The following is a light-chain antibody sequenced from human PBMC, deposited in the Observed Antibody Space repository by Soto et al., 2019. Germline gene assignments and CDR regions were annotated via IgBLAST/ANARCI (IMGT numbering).Light chain of an antibody. CDR1: QSVSGN. Sequence: EIVMTQSPATLSVSPGERAALSCMASQSVSGNLAWYQQKPGQAPRLLIYRASTRATGIPARFSGSGSGTDFTLTITSLQSEDFAVYYCQHYHNWPPWTFGQGTKVEIK. J-gene: IGKJ1*01. CDR3: QHYHNWPPWT. V-gene: IGKV3-15*01. CDR2: RAS.